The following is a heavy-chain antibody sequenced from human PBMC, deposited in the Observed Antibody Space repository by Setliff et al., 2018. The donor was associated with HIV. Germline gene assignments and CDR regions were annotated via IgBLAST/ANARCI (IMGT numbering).Heavy chain of an antibody. CDR1: GGSFSGYY. Sequence: PSETLSLTCAVYGGSFSGYYWSWIRQPAGKGLEWIGHIYSIENTNYNPSLKSRVTLSVDTSKNQFSLTVRSVTAADTAVYYCARVALSVTRNTRRAFDIWGQGTMVTVSS. CDR2: IYSIENT. CDR3: ARVALSVTRNTRRAFDI. J-gene: IGHJ3*02. V-gene: IGHV4-59*10. D-gene: IGHD1-7*01.